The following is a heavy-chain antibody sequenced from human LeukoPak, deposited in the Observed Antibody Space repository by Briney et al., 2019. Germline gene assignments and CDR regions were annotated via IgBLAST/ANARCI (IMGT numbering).Heavy chain of an antibody. CDR2: ISYDGRNE. CDR1: GFTFSSYT. V-gene: IGHV3-30*04. CDR3: ARDTIAVADELFDY. Sequence: QPGGSLRLSCVASGFTFSSYTMHWVRQAPGKGLDWVAVISYDGRNENYADSVKGRFTISRDNSKNTLYLQMNSLRAEDSAVYYCARDTIAVADELFDYWGQGTLVTVSS. D-gene: IGHD6-19*01. J-gene: IGHJ4*02.